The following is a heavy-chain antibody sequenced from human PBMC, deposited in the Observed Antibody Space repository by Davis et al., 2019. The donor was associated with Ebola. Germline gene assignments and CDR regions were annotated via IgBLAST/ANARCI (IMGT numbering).Heavy chain of an antibody. V-gene: IGHV3-66*02. Sequence: GESLKISCAASGFTFSSYAMSWVRQAPGKGLEWVSVIYSGGSTYYADSVKGRFTISRDNSKNTLYLQMNSLRAEDTAVYYCSAGTGDYWGQGTLVTVSS. CDR3: SAGTGDY. CDR2: IYSGGST. J-gene: IGHJ4*02. CDR1: GFTFSSYA. D-gene: IGHD6-13*01.